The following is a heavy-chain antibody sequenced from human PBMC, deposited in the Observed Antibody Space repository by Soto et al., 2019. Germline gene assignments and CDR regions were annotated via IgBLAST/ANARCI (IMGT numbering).Heavy chain of an antibody. J-gene: IGHJ3*02. CDR1: GYPVTAYY. CDR2: INPATGAA. CDR3: ARGGGVGVAGSAAFDM. V-gene: IGHV1-2*02. Sequence: QLHLVQSGAVVKKPGASVTVSCSASGYPVTAYYMHWVRQAPGRGLEWMGGINPATGAAKYTQTFQGRVPMTRDTPTSTVFRDLSAPTSEDTAGFYWARGGGVGVAGSAAFDMWGQGTLVTVSS. D-gene: IGHD3-3*01.